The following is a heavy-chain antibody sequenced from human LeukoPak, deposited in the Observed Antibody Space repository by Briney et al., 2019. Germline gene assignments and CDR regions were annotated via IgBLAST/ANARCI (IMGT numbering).Heavy chain of an antibody. CDR3: AKDSKRWKTYYYEAGSYYFDY. CDR2: ISYDGSNK. V-gene: IGHV3-30*04. D-gene: IGHD3-10*01. CDR1: GFTFSSYA. J-gene: IGHJ4*02. Sequence: GGSLRLSCAASGFTFSSYAMHWVRQAPGKGLEWVAVISYDGSNKYYADSVKGRFTISRDNSKNTLYLQMNSLRPEDTAVYYCAKDSKRWKTYYYEAGSYYFDYWGQGTRVTVSS.